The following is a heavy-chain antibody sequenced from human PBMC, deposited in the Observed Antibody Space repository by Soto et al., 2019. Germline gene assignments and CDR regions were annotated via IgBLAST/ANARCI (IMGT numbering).Heavy chain of an antibody. D-gene: IGHD3-10*01. V-gene: IGHV3-74*01. CDR3: VRETYLWVDDY. CDR2: INSDGSST. CDR1: GFTFSSYW. Sequence: PVGSLRLSCAASGFTFSSYWMHWVRQAPGRGLVWVSRINSDGSSTTYADSVKGRFTISRDNAKNTLYLQMNSLRAEDTAVYYCVRETYLWVDDYWGQGTLVTVSS. J-gene: IGHJ4*02.